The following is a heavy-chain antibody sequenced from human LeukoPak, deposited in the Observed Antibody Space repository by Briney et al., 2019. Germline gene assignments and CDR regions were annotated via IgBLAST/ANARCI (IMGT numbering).Heavy chain of an antibody. CDR3: ARDRGNDFNSYFFDY. V-gene: IGHV3-7*01. CDR1: RFTFSSYW. Sequence: GGSLRLSCAASRFTFSSYWMSWVRQAPGKGLEWVANIKQDGREKYYVDSVKGRFTISRDNAKNSLYLQMNSLRAEDTAVYYCARDRGNDFNSYFFDYWGQGILVTVSS. CDR2: IKQDGREK. J-gene: IGHJ4*02. D-gene: IGHD2-21*02.